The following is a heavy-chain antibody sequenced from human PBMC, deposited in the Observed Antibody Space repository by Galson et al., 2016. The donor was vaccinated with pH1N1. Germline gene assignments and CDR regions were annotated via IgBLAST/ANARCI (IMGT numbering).Heavy chain of an antibody. V-gene: IGHV4-39*07. CDR2: FHHTDGT. CDR3: ARSAQWLLYSRFDP. CDR1: GGSISSDTYY. D-gene: IGHD6-19*01. J-gene: IGHJ5*02. Sequence: CTVSGGSISSDTYYWGWIRQPPGKGLEWIGSFHHTDGTYYNPSLKSRVTISVDTSKSQISLTLSSVSAADTAMYYCARSAQWLLYSRFDPWGQGILVTVSS.